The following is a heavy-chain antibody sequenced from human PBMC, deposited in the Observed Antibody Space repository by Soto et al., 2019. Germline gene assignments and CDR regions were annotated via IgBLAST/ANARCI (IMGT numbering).Heavy chain of an antibody. V-gene: IGHV1-58*01. D-gene: IGHD3-22*01. J-gene: IGHJ4*02. CDR3: AANSGYYYHFDY. Sequence: AASVKVSCKASGFTCINSAVQWVRQARGQPLEWIGWIVVGSGNTNYAQKFQERVTITRDMSTSTAYMELSSLRSEDTAVYYCAANSGYYYHFDYWGQGTLVTVSS. CDR2: IVVGSGNT. CDR1: GFTCINSA.